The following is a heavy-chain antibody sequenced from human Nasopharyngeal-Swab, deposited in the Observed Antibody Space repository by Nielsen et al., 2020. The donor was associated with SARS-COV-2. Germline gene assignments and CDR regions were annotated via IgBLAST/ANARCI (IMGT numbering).Heavy chain of an antibody. CDR2: ISAYNGNT. V-gene: IGHV1-18*01. CDR3: ARGGYILWGIGGYYMDV. CDR1: GYTFTSYG. D-gene: IGHD2-21*01. J-gene: IGHJ6*03. Sequence: ASVQVSCKASGYTFTSYGISWVRQAPGQGLEWMGWISAYNGNTNYAQKLQGRVTMTTDTSTSTAYMELRSLRSDDTAVYYCARGGYILWGIGGYYMDVWGKGTTVTVSS.